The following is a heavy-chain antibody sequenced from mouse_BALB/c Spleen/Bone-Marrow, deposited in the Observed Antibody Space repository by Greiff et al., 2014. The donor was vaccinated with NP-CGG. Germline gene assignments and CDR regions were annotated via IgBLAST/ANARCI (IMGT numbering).Heavy chain of an antibody. CDR3: ARWGWDFATGY. J-gene: IGHJ4*01. V-gene: IGHV1-18*01. CDR2: INPNNGVT. CDR1: GYKFTEYS. Sequence: EVQLQQSGPELVKPGASVKISCKTSGYKFTEYSMHWVKQSHGKSLEWIGGINPNNGVTSYNQKFKDKATLTVDKSSNTAYMELRSLTSEDSAVYFCARWGWDFATGYWGQGTSVTVSS. D-gene: IGHD3-3*01.